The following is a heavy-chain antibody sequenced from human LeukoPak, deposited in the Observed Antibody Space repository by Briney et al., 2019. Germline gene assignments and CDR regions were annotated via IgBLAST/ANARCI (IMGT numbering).Heavy chain of an antibody. D-gene: IGHD3-22*01. CDR2: VYNSGST. CDR1: GGSISRGSYY. V-gene: IGHV4-61*02. J-gene: IGHJ4*02. Sequence: SETLSLTCIVSGGSISRGSYYWNWIRQPAGKGLEWMGRVYNSGSTNYNPSLKSRVTISVDTSKNQFSLKLSSVTAADTAVYYCARGRSYYPFDYWGQGTLVTVSS. CDR3: ARGRSYYPFDY.